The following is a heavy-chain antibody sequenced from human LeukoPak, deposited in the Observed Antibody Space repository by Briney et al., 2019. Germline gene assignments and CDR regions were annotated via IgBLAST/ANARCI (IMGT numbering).Heavy chain of an antibody. J-gene: IGHJ1*01. Sequence: GSLRLSCVASGFDISYNYVGWVRQAPGKGLEWVSVIHTGGTTHYADSVKGRFTISKDNSNNTVFLQMNSLRVEDTAVYYCATYNSINGREFQHWGQGTLVTVSS. D-gene: IGHD2-8*01. V-gene: IGHV3-66*01. CDR1: GFDISYNY. CDR3: ATYNSINGREFQH. CDR2: IHTGGTT.